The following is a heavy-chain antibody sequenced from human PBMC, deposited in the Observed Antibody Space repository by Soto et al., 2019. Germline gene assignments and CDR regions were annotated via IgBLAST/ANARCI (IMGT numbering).Heavy chain of an antibody. D-gene: IGHD2-15*01. CDR1: GFTFSSYS. V-gene: IGHV3-21*01. J-gene: IGHJ4*02. Sequence: EVQLVESGGGLVKPGGSLRLSCAASGFTFSSYSMNWVRQAPGKGLEWVSSISSSSSYIYYADSVKGRFTISRDNAKNSLYLQMNSLRAEDTAVYYCARDPWYCSGGSCYTFDYWGQGTLVTVSS. CDR2: ISSSSSYI. CDR3: ARDPWYCSGGSCYTFDY.